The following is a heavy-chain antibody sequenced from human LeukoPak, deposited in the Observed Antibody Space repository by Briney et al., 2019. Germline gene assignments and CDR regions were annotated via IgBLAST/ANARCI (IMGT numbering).Heavy chain of an antibody. CDR1: GYRFTAYG. Sequence: ASVKVSCKASGYRFTAYGVGWLRQAPGHGLEWVGWTSIYNGKTYYAQRFQDRVTMTTDTPTSTVYMELRSLRSDDTAVYYCARVCHIVVVTAEGGWFDPWGQGTLVTVSS. CDR3: ARVCHIVVVTAEGGWFDP. V-gene: IGHV1-18*01. CDR2: TSIYNGKT. J-gene: IGHJ5*02. D-gene: IGHD2-21*02.